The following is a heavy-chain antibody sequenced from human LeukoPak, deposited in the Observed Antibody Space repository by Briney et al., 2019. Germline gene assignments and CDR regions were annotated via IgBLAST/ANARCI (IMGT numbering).Heavy chain of an antibody. Sequence: GASVTVSCKASGDTFSNYPINWVRQAPGQGLEWLGRIIPFLTLTNYAQNFQDRVTITADKSTSTAYMELSSLRSEDTAMYYCARSLNFASPMTFDYWGQGTLVTVSS. J-gene: IGHJ4*02. D-gene: IGHD3-16*01. V-gene: IGHV1-69*02. CDR1: GDTFSNYP. CDR3: ARSLNFASPMTFDY. CDR2: IIPFLTLT.